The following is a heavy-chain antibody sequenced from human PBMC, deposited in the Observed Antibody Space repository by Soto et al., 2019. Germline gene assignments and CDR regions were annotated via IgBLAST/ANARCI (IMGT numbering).Heavy chain of an antibody. CDR2: IYYSGST. Sequence: SDTLSLTCTVSGGSISIYYWSWIRQPPGKGLEWIGYIYYSGSTNYNPSLKSRVTISVDTSKNQFSLKLSSVTAADTAVYYCARVTPLYNGNDVSWWFDPWGQGTLVTVSS. J-gene: IGHJ5*02. CDR3: ARVTPLYNGNDVSWWFDP. D-gene: IGHD1-20*01. CDR1: GGSISIYY. V-gene: IGHV4-59*01.